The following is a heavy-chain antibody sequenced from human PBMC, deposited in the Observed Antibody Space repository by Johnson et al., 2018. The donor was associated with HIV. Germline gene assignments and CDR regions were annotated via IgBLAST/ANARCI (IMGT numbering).Heavy chain of an antibody. D-gene: IGHD4-17*01. CDR2: ISYDGSNK. CDR3: ARGGLGDYVVAFDI. Sequence: QVQLVESGGGVVQPGTSLRLSCAASGFTFRSYGMHWVRQAPGKGLEWVAVISYDGSNKYYADSVKGRFTISRDNSKNTLYLQMNSLRAEDTAVYYCARGGLGDYVVAFDIWGQGTMVTVSS. V-gene: IGHV3-30*19. CDR1: GFTFRSYG. J-gene: IGHJ3*02.